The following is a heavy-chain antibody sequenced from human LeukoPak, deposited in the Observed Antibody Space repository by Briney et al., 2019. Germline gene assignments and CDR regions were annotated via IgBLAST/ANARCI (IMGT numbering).Heavy chain of an antibody. V-gene: IGHV4-34*01. CDR2: INHSGST. CDR3: ARKSGYARDY. D-gene: IGHD5-12*01. J-gene: IGHJ4*02. Sequence: SETLSLTCAVYGESFSGYYWNWIRQPPGKGLEWIGEINHSGSTTDHNPSLKSRVTMSVDTSKNQFSLKMTSVTAADTAVYYCARKSGYARDYWGQGTLVIVSS. CDR1: GESFSGYY.